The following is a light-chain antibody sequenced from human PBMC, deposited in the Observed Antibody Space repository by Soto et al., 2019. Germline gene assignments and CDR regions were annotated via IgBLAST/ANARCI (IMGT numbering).Light chain of an antibody. Sequence: EIVLTQSPGTLALSPGERATLACMARQSVSSSFFAWYQQKPGQAPRLLLYGASSRATGIPDRFSGSGSGTDFTLTISRLEPEDFAVYYCQQDGSSPRTFGQGPKLEIK. CDR1: QSVSSSF. J-gene: IGKJ2*01. CDR3: QQDGSSPRT. V-gene: IGKV3-20*01. CDR2: GAS.